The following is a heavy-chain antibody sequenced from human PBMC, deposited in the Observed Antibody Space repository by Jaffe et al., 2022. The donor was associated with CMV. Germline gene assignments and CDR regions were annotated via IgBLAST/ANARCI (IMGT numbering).Heavy chain of an antibody. CDR1: GFTFSTYS. V-gene: IGHV3-48*02. CDR2: ISSSSSSI. CDR3: AREMRLSSERGIVVVRPINWFDP. Sequence: EVQLVESGGGLVQPGGSLRLSCAASGFTFSTYSMNWVRQSPGKGLEWVSYISSSSSSIYYADSVKGRFTISRDNAKNSLYLQMNSLRDEDTAVYFCAREMRLSSERGIVVVRPINWFDPWGQGTLVTVSS. D-gene: IGHD2-2*01. J-gene: IGHJ5*02.